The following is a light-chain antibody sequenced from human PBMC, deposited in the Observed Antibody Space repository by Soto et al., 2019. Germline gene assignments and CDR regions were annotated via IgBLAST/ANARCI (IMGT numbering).Light chain of an antibody. CDR3: QKYNSAPRT. CDR1: QSIRSY. J-gene: IGKJ1*01. Sequence: IHLTQSPSSLSASVGYKVTITCRASQSIRSYLNWVQQKQGKAPKLLIYDASSLQTGVPSRFSGSGYGTEFNLTIISLQTEDVATYYCQKYNSAPRTFGPGTKVDIK. V-gene: IGKV1-39*01. CDR2: DAS.